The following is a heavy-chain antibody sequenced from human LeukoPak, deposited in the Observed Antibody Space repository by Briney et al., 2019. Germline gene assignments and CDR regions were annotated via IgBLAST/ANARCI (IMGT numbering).Heavy chain of an antibody. CDR1: GGSFSGYY. J-gene: IGHJ4*02. CDR2: INHSGST. V-gene: IGHV4-34*01. Sequence: IPSETLSLTCAVYGGSFSGYYWSWIRQPPGKGLEWIGEINHSGSTNYNPSLKSRVTISVDTSKNQFSLKLSSVTAADTAVYYCAGIAARLSTIDYWGQGTLVTVSS. CDR3: AGIAARLSTIDY. D-gene: IGHD6-6*01.